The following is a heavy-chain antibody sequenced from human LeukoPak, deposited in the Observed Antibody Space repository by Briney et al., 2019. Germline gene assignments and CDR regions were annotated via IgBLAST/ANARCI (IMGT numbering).Heavy chain of an antibody. CDR1: GLTFSSYG. V-gene: IGHV3-30*18. Sequence: PGRSLRLSCAASGLTFSSYGMHWVRQAPGKGLEWVAVISYDGSNKYYADSVKGRFTISRDNSKNTLYLQMNSLRAEDTAVYYCAKDWDSSGWIKYYFDYWGQGTLVTVSS. CDR2: ISYDGSNK. J-gene: IGHJ4*02. D-gene: IGHD6-19*01. CDR3: AKDWDSSGWIKYYFDY.